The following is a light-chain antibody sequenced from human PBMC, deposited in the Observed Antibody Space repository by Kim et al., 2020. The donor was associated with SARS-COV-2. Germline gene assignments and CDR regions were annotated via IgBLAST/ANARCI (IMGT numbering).Light chain of an antibody. V-gene: IGLV2-8*01. J-gene: IGLJ1*01. CDR2: EVH. CDR1: SRDVGAYNY. CDR3: SSFAGSHYV. Sequence: QSALTQPPSASGSPGQPVTISCSGTSRDVGAYNYVSWYQQHPGKAPQLMIYEVHKRPSGVPHRFSGSKSGNTASLTVSGLQPEDEADYYCSSFAGSHYVFGTGTKVTVL.